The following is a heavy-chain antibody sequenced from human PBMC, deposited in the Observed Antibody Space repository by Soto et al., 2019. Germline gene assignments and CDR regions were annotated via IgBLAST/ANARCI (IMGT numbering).Heavy chain of an antibody. D-gene: IGHD3-16*02. CDR3: AKSTFGGVIGQFDY. Sequence: GSLRLSCAASGFTFSSYAMSWVRQAPGKGLEWVSAISGSGGSTYYADSVKGRFTISRDNSKNTLYLQMNSLRAEDTAVHYCAKSTFGGVIGQFDYWGQGTLVTVSS. CDR1: GFTFSSYA. V-gene: IGHV3-23*01. J-gene: IGHJ4*02. CDR2: ISGSGGST.